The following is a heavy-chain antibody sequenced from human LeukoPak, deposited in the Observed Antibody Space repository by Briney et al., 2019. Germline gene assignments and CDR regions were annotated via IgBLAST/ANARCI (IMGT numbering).Heavy chain of an antibody. V-gene: IGHV1-8*01. D-gene: IGHD2-2*01. CDR1: GYTFTSYD. J-gene: IGHJ4*02. Sequence: ASVKVSCKASGYTFTSYDINWVRQATGQGLEWMGWMNPNSGNTGYAQKFQGRVTMTRNTSISTAYMELSSLRSEDTAVYYCARVVHCSSTSCHDADYWGQGTLVTVSS. CDR3: ARVVHCSSTSCHDADY. CDR2: MNPNSGNT.